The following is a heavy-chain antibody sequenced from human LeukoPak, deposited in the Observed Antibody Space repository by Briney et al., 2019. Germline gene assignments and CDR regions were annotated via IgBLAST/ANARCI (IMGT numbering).Heavy chain of an antibody. Sequence: SETLSLTCAVYGGSFSGYYWSWIRQPPGKGLEWIGEINHSGSTNYNPSLKSRVTISVDTSKNQFSLKLSSVAAADTAVYYCARGRGHNYWGQGTLVTVSS. J-gene: IGHJ4*02. V-gene: IGHV4-34*01. CDR1: GGSFSGYY. CDR3: ARGRGHNY. CDR2: INHSGST.